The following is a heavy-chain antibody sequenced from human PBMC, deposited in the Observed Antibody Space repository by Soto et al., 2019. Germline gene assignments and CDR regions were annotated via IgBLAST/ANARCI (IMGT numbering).Heavy chain of an antibody. J-gene: IGHJ6*02. CDR2: ISYDGSNK. CDR3: AKGGGSWPYYYYGMDV. CDR1: GFTLSSYG. V-gene: IGHV3-30*18. Sequence: PGGSLRLSCAASGFTLSSYGMHWVRQAPGKGLEWVAVISYDGSNKYYADSVKGRFTISRDNSKNTLYLQMNSLRAEDTAVYYCAKGGGSWPYYYYGMDVWGQGTTVTV. D-gene: IGHD2-15*01.